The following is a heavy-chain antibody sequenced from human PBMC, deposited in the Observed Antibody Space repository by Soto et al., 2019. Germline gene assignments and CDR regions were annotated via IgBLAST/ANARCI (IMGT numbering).Heavy chain of an antibody. Sequence: QVQLQQWGAGLLKPSETLSLTCAVYGGFVSSGSYYWSWIRQPPGKGLEWIGEMSHSGGTHFNPSLKIRVTISVDTSKNQFSLKMSSVTAAAPALYYCARIERGTATTVVDAFDIWGPGTMVTVSS. J-gene: IGHJ3*02. V-gene: IGHV4-34*01. D-gene: IGHD1-1*01. CDR1: GGFVSSGSYY. CDR2: MSHSGGT. CDR3: ARIERGTATTVVDAFDI.